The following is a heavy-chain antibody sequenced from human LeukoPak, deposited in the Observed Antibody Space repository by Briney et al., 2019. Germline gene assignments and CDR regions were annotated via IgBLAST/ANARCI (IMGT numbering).Heavy chain of an antibody. V-gene: IGHV3-21*01. J-gene: IGHJ4*02. D-gene: IGHD2-2*01. Sequence: PGGSLRLSCAASGFTFDDYAMNWVRQAPGKGLEWVSSISSSSSYIYYADSVKGRFTISRDNAKNSLYLQMNSLRAEDTAVYYCGPMHTIHSDYWGQGTLVTVSS. CDR1: GFTFDDYA. CDR2: ISSSSSYI. CDR3: GPMHTIHSDY.